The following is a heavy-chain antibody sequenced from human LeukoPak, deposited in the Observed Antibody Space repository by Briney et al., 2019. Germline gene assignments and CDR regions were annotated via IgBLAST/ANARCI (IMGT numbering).Heavy chain of an antibody. J-gene: IGHJ4*02. CDR2: ISYDGSNK. CDR3: ARSASSSSWSGSVDY. V-gene: IGHV3-30-3*01. CDR1: GFTFSSYA. Sequence: GRSLRLSCAASGFTFSSYAMHWVRQAPGKGLEWVAVISYDGSNKYYADSVKGRFTISRDNSKNTLYLQMNSLRAEDTAVYYCARSASSSSWSGSVDYWGQGTLVTVSS. D-gene: IGHD6-13*01.